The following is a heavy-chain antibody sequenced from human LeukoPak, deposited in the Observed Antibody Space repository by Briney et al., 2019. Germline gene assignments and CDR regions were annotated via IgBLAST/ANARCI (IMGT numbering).Heavy chain of an antibody. J-gene: IGHJ6*02. CDR1: GGPFSGYY. D-gene: IGHD5-18*01. Sequence: SETLSLTCGVYGGPFSGYYWSWIRQPPGKGVECIGEINHSGTTDYNPSLKSRVTISEDTSKNQFSLSLRSVTAADTAVYYCARGVRGYNYGNYYYGMDVWGQGTTVTVSS. CDR3: ARGVRGYNYGNYYYGMDV. V-gene: IGHV4-34*01. CDR2: INHSGTT.